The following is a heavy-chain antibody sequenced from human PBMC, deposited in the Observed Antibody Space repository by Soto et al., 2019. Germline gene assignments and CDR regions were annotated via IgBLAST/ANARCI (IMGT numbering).Heavy chain of an antibody. CDR2: INAGNGNT. Sequence: ASVKVSCKASGYTFTSYAMHWVRQAPGQRLEWMGWINAGNGNTKYSQKFQGRVTITRDTSASTAYMELSSLRSEDTAVYYCARDREYYDFWSGYYKLYYYYGMDVWGQGTTVTVSS. CDR1: GYTFTSYA. V-gene: IGHV1-3*01. J-gene: IGHJ6*02. D-gene: IGHD3-3*01. CDR3: ARDREYYDFWSGYYKLYYYYGMDV.